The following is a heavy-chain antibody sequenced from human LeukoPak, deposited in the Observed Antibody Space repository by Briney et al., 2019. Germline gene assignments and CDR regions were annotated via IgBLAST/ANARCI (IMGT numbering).Heavy chain of an antibody. V-gene: IGHV1-2*06. CDR1: GYTFTAYY. CDR3: ARDVSGISSATDTFDM. Sequence: ASVKVSCKASGYTFTAYYMHWVPQAPGQGLEWVGRINPNSGDTSYAQKFQGRVTMTRDTSISTVYMELAGLRSGDTAVYYCARDVSGISSATDTFDMWGQGTVITVSS. J-gene: IGHJ3*02. CDR2: INPNSGDT. D-gene: IGHD1-14*01.